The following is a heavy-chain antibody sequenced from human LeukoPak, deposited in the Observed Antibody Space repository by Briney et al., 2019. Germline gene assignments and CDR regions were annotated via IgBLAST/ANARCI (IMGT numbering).Heavy chain of an antibody. CDR2: INEDGSEK. CDR3: ARDKVVGASRFEY. V-gene: IGHV3-7*01. CDR1: GFTFSTYW. D-gene: IGHD1-26*01. J-gene: IGHJ4*02. Sequence: GGSLRLSCAGSGFTFSTYWMSWVRQVPGKGLEWLANINEDGSEKNYVDSVKGRFTISRDNAKNLVYLQLNSLRVEDTAVYYCARDKVVGASRFEYWGQGTQVMVSS.